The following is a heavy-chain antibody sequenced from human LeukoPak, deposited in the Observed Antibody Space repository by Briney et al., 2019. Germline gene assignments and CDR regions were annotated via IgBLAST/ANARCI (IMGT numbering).Heavy chain of an antibody. J-gene: IGHJ4*02. CDR1: GFTLSDYY. V-gene: IGHV3-11*01. CDR3: ARLSEGPLPLFDY. Sequence: GGSLRLSCTAFGFTLSDYYMSWIRQAPGKGLEWVSYISSSGTTIYFADSMKGRFTISRDNAKNLLYLQMNSLRAEDTAMYYCARLSEGPLPLFDYWGQGILVTVSS. CDR2: ISSSGTTI.